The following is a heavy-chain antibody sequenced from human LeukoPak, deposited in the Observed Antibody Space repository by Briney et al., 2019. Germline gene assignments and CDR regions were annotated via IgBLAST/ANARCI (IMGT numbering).Heavy chain of an antibody. V-gene: IGHV4-34*01. D-gene: IGHD3-10*01. J-gene: IGHJ5*02. CDR2: INHSGST. Sequence: SETLSLTCAVYGESFSGYYWSWIRQPPGKGLEWIGEINHSGSTNYNPSLKSRVTMSIDTSTNQLSLKLSSVTAADTAVYYCARDSGTTGEVKFDPWGQGTLVTVSS. CDR1: GESFSGYY. CDR3: ARDSGTTGEVKFDP.